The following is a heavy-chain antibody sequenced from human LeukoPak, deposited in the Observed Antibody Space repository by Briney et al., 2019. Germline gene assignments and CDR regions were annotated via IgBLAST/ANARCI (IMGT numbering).Heavy chain of an antibody. Sequence: TGGSLRLSCAASGFTFSSYWMSWVRQAPGKGLEWVANIKQDGSEKYYVDSVKGRFTISRDNAKNSLYLQMNSLRAEDTALYYCAKDFWYYYDSSGYFDYWGQGTLVTVSS. CDR2: IKQDGSEK. CDR1: GFTFSSYW. D-gene: IGHD3-22*01. J-gene: IGHJ4*02. CDR3: AKDFWYYYDSSGYFDY. V-gene: IGHV3-7*03.